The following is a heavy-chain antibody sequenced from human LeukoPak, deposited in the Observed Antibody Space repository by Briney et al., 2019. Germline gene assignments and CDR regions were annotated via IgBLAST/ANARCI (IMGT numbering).Heavy chain of an antibody. CDR1: GLTFSTYW. Sequence: GGSLRLSCAASGLTFSTYWMHWVRQAPGKGLVWVSRINGDGSLSYADSVKGRFTISRDNTNNMLYLQMNSLRAEDTAVYYCAGGASSTVHYWGQGTLVTVSS. J-gene: IGHJ4*02. V-gene: IGHV3-74*01. CDR3: AGGASSTVHY. CDR2: INGDGSL. D-gene: IGHD6-13*01.